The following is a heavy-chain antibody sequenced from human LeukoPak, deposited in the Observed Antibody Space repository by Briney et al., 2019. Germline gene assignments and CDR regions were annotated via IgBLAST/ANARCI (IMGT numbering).Heavy chain of an antibody. CDR3: ARQGGEMADY. J-gene: IGHJ4*02. CDR1: GGFISSSSYY. D-gene: IGHD5-24*01. CDR2: IYYSGST. Sequence: NPSETLSLTCTVSGGFISSSSYYWGWIRQPPGKGLEWIGSIYYSGSTYYNPSLKSRVTISVDTSKNQFSLKLSSVTAADTAVYYCARQGGEMADYWGQGTLVTVSS. V-gene: IGHV4-39*01.